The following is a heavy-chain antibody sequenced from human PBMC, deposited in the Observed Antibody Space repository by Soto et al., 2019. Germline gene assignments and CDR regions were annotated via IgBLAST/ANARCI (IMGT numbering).Heavy chain of an antibody. CDR3: ARGLVNRRYYDSSGYYENPNFDE. CDR2: INHSGST. V-gene: IGHV4-34*01. CDR1: GGSFSGYY. Sequence: PSETLSLTCAVYGGSFSGYYWSWIRQPPGKGLEWIGEINHSGSTNYNPSLKSRVTISVDTSKNQFSLKLSSVNAADTAVYYCARGLVNRRYYDSSGYYENPNFDEWGQGTLVTVSS. D-gene: IGHD3-22*01. J-gene: IGHJ4*02.